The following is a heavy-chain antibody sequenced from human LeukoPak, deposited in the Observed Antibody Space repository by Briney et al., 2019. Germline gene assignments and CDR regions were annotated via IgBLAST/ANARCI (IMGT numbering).Heavy chain of an antibody. CDR3: ARALSSSWYDDWFDP. J-gene: IGHJ5*02. CDR1: GFTFSNYA. D-gene: IGHD6-13*01. CDR2: ISGGGGST. V-gene: IGHV3-23*01. Sequence: GGSLRLSCAASGFTFSNYAMTWVRQAPGKGLEWVSVISGGGGSTYYADSVKGRFTISRDNAKNSLYLQMNSLRAEDTAVYYCARALSSSWYDDWFDPWGQGTLVTVSS.